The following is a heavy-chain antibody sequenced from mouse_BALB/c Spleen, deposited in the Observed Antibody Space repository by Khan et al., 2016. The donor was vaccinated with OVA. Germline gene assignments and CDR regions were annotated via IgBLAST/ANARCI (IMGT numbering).Heavy chain of an antibody. CDR2: ISYSGST. J-gene: IGHJ3*01. Sequence: EVQLQESGPSLVKPSQTLSLTCSVTGDSITSGYWNWIRKFPGNKLEYMGYISYSGSTYYNPSLKSRISITRDTSKNQYYLQLNSVTTEDTATYYCARWVYDGHYGRFAYWGQGTLVTVSA. CDR3: ARWVYDGHYGRFAY. CDR1: GDSITSGY. V-gene: IGHV3-8*02. D-gene: IGHD2-3*01.